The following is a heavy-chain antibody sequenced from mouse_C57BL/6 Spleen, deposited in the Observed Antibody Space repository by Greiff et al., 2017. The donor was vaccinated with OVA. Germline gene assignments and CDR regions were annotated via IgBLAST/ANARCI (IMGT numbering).Heavy chain of an antibody. D-gene: IGHD3-2*01. V-gene: IGHV1-69*01. CDR1: GYTFTSYW. CDR2: IDPSDSYP. Sequence: QVQLQQPGAELVMPGASVKLSCKASGYTFTSYWMHWVKQRPGQGLEWFGEIDPSDSYPNYNKKFKGKSTLTVDKSSSTADMQLSSLTSEDAAVYYCASLSDSLFAYWGQGTLVTVSA. J-gene: IGHJ3*01. CDR3: ASLSDSLFAY.